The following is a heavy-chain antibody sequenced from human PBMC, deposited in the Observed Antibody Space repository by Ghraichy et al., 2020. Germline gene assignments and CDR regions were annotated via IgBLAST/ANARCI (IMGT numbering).Heavy chain of an antibody. J-gene: IGHJ3*02. V-gene: IGHV3-23*01. CDR3: AKDREQWLAEDAFDI. CDR1: GFTFSSYA. Sequence: GESLNISCAASGFTFSSYAMSWVRQAPGKGLEWVSAISGSGGSTYYADSVKGRFTISRDNSKNTLYLQMNSLRAEDTAVYYCAKDREQWLAEDAFDIWGQGTMVTVSS. D-gene: IGHD6-19*01. CDR2: ISGSGGST.